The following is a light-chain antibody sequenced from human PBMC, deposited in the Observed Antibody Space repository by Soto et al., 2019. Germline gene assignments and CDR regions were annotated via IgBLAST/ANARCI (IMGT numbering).Light chain of an antibody. CDR1: QSISSY. Sequence: DIQMTQSPASLSASVGDRFTLTGRASQSISSYLNWYQQKPGKAPKLLIYAASSLQSGVPPRFSGSGAGRDFTLTISSLQPEDFATYYCQQSYSTPPYTFGQGTRLEIK. V-gene: IGKV1-39*01. J-gene: IGKJ5*01. CDR3: QQSYSTPPYT. CDR2: AAS.